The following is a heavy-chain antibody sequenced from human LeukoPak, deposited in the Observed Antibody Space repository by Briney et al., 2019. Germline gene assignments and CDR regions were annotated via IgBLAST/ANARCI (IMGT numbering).Heavy chain of an antibody. D-gene: IGHD5-18*01. CDR3: ARGDTAMVTRPYFDY. V-gene: IGHV4-30-4*01. Sequence: PSETLSLTCTVSGGSISSGDYYWSWIRQPPGKGLEWIGYIYYSGSTYYNPSLKSRVTISVDTSKNQFSLKLSSVTAADTAVYYCARGDTAMVTRPYFDYWGRGTLVTVSS. J-gene: IGHJ4*02. CDR2: IYYSGST. CDR1: GGSISSGDYY.